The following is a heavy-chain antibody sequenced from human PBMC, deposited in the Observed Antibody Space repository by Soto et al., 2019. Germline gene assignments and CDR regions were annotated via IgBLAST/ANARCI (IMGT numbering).Heavy chain of an antibody. CDR3: ARGMASGSGWYYFDH. CDR1: GGTFSSYA. D-gene: IGHD6-19*01. V-gene: IGHV1-69*13. J-gene: IGHJ4*02. CDR2: IIPIFGTA. Sequence: ASVKVSCKASGGTFSSYAISWVRQAPGQGLEWMGGIIPIFGTANYAQKFQGRVTITADESTSTAYMELSSLRSEDTAVYYCARGMASGSGWYYFDHWGQGTMVTASS.